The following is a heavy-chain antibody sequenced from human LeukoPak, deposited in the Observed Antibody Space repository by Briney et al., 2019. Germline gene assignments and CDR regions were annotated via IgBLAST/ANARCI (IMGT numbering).Heavy chain of an antibody. J-gene: IGHJ4*02. Sequence: PGGSLRLSCAASGFIFSYYNMNWVRQVPGKGLEWVSHISSSSSTIYYADSVKGRFTISRDNAKNSLYLQMNNLRDEDTAVYYCAREILSGYSDYWGQGTLVTVSS. V-gene: IGHV3-48*02. D-gene: IGHD3-9*01. CDR3: AREILSGYSDY. CDR1: GFIFSYYN. CDR2: ISSSSSTI.